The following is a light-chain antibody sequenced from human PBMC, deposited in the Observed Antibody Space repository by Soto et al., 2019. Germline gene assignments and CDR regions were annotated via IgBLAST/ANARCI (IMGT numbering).Light chain of an antibody. Sequence: EIVLTQSPGTLSLSPGERATLSCRASQSVSSFYLAWYQQKPGQDPRLLIYDVSSSATGIPDRFRGSGSGTDFTLTISRLEPEDFAVYYCQQYGSSPTFGQGTKVEIK. V-gene: IGKV3-20*01. CDR2: DVS. J-gene: IGKJ1*01. CDR3: QQYGSSPT. CDR1: QSVSSFY.